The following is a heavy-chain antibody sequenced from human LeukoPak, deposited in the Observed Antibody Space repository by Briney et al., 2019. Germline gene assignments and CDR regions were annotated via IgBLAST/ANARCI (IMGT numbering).Heavy chain of an antibody. CDR3: AIGRDNVDY. Sequence: PGGSLRLSCAASGFTFSNYAISWVRQAPGKGLEWVSDISNSGEKAYYADSVKRRFTIPRDNSKATVSLQMNSLRVEDTAVYFCAIGRDNVDYWGQGTLVTVSS. J-gene: IGHJ4*02. V-gene: IGHV3-23*01. D-gene: IGHD2-15*01. CDR1: GFTFSNYA. CDR2: ISNSGEKA.